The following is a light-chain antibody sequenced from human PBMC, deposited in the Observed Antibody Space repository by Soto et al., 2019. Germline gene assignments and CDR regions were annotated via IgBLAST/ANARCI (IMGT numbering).Light chain of an antibody. V-gene: IGKV3-15*01. CDR3: QQYTNWPPLT. CDR2: GAS. Sequence: EIVMTQSPATLSVSPGERATLSCRASQSVSSNLAWYQQKPGQAPRLLIYGASTRATGIPARFSGSGSGPEFTLTISSLQSEDFAVYYCQQYTNWPPLTFGGGTKVEIK. J-gene: IGKJ4*01. CDR1: QSVSSN.